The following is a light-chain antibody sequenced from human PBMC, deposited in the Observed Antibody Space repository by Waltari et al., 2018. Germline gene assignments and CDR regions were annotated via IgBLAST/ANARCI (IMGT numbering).Light chain of an antibody. CDR1: RSHIGAGYG. CDR2: GND. Sequence: QSVLTQPPSVSGAPGQMVPISCPGTRSHIGAGYGVSLSQQLPGTAPKFLISGNDNRPSGVPDRFSASRSGTSASLVITGLQAEDEADYYCQSYDITLTAPYVFGTGTKVTVL. CDR3: QSYDITLTAPYV. J-gene: IGLJ1*01. V-gene: IGLV1-40*01.